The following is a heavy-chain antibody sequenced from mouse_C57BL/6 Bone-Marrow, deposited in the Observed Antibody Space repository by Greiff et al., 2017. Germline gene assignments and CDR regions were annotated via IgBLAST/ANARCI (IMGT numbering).Heavy chain of an antibody. CDR2: INSDGGST. V-gene: IGHV5-2*03. Sequence: EVKVEESGGGLVQPGESLKLSCESNEYEFPSHDMSWVRKTPEKRLELVAAINSDGGSTYYPETMERRFIISRDNTKKTLYLQMSSLRSEDTALYYCARGGVKDAMDYWGQGTSVTVSS. CDR1: EYEFPSHD. J-gene: IGHJ4*01. CDR3: ARGGVKDAMDY. D-gene: IGHD1-3*01.